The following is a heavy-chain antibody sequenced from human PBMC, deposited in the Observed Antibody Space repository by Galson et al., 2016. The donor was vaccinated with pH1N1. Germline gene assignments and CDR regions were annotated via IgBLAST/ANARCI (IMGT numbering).Heavy chain of an antibody. D-gene: IGHD2-8*02. CDR1: GFTFSDYY. Sequence: SLRLSCAASGFTFSDYYMSWIRQAPGKGLEWISYVSGSTRTKKYADSVKGRFTISRDNAKNSLYLQLNSLRAEDTAVYYCARDSPIYYHTGGLPDTALDIWGQGTMVTISS. CDR3: ARDSPIYYHTGGLPDTALDI. J-gene: IGHJ3*02. V-gene: IGHV3-11*01. CDR2: VSGSTRTK.